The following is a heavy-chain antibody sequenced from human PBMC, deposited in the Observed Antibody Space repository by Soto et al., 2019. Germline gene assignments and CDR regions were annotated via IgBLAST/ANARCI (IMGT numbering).Heavy chain of an antibody. CDR1: GGSISSSSYY. J-gene: IGHJ4*02. CDR2: IYYSGST. Sequence: QLQLQESGPGLVKPSETLSITCTVSGGSISSSSYYWGWIRQPTGKGLEWIGSIYYSGSTYYNPSLKSRVTISVDTSKNQFSLKLSSVTAADTAVYYWARVPYSSSNSYFDYWGQGTLVTVSS. V-gene: IGHV4-39*01. CDR3: ARVPYSSSNSYFDY. D-gene: IGHD6-6*01.